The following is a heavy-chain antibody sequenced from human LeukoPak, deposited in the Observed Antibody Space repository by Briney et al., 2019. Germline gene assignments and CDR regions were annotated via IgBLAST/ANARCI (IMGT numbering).Heavy chain of an antibody. V-gene: IGHV4-59*01. CDR1: GGSISSYY. J-gene: IGHJ4*02. Sequence: PSETLSLTCTVPGGSISSYYWSWIRQPPGKGLEWIGYIYYSGSTNYNPSLKSRVTISVDTSKNQFSLKLSSVTAADTAVYYCARGPDYYGSGSYYPDYWGQGTLVTVSS. CDR3: ARGPDYYGSGSYYPDY. CDR2: IYYSGST. D-gene: IGHD3-10*01.